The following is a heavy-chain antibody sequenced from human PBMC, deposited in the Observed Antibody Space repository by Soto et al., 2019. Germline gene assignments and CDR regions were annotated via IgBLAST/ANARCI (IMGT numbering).Heavy chain of an antibody. CDR1: GGSISSGGYY. V-gene: IGHV4-31*03. J-gene: IGHJ5*02. CDR2: IYYSGST. Sequence: QVQLQESGPGLVKPSQTLSLTCTVSGGSISSGGYYWSRIRQHPGKGLEWIGYIYYSGSTYYNPSLKSRITIAVDTSKNQFSLKLSSVTAGDTAVCYCARGAASGGWYYGDWFDPWGQGTLVTVSS. D-gene: IGHD6-19*01. CDR3: ARGAASGGWYYGDWFDP.